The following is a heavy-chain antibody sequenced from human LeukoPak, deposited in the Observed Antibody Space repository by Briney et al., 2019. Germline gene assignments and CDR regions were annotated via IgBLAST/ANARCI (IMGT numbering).Heavy chain of an antibody. D-gene: IGHD1-26*01. V-gene: IGHV3-9*01. CDR3: AKHLTATNTYNFFGLDV. Sequence: GGSLRLSCAATGFSFKDYGMHWVRHPPGKGLEWVSAINWNGGGTDYADSVKGRFTISRDNAKNSLYLQLSTLRPEDTALYYCAKHLTATNTYNFFGLDVWGQGTSVTVSS. CDR2: INWNGGGT. J-gene: IGHJ6*02. CDR1: GFSFKDYG.